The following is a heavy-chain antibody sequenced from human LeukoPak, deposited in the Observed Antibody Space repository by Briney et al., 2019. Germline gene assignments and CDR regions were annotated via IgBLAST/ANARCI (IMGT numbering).Heavy chain of an antibody. CDR3: ARVGYYESSGYYEY. Sequence: ASVTVSCKASGYTLTDYYMHWVRQAPGQGLERMGRINPNSGGTNYAQRFQGRFTMTRDTSISTVYMELSRLRSDDTAVYYCARVGYYESSGYYEYWGQGTLVTVSS. CDR1: GYTLTDYY. CDR2: INPNSGGT. J-gene: IGHJ4*02. V-gene: IGHV1-2*06. D-gene: IGHD3-22*01.